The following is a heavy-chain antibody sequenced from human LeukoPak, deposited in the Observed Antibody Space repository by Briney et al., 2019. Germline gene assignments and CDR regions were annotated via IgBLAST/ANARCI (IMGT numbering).Heavy chain of an antibody. CDR1: GFTFNNYE. D-gene: IGHD2-2*01. Sequence: GGSLRLSCAASGFTFNNYEMNWVRQTPGKGLEWISYIDTTGTNIYYTDSVKGRFTISRDTAKNSLSLQMSSLRADDTAVYYCARDFKGYADYWGQGTLVTVSS. J-gene: IGHJ4*02. CDR2: IDTTGTNI. CDR3: ARDFKGYADY. V-gene: IGHV3-48*03.